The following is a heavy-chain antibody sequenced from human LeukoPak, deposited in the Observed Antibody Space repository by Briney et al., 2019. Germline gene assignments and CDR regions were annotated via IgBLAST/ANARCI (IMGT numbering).Heavy chain of an antibody. V-gene: IGHV1-46*01. CDR1: GYTFTSYY. CDR3: AREFTYYYDSIGHDAFDI. Sequence: ASVKVSCKASGYTFTSYYIHWVRQAPGQGLEWMGIINPSGGGTRYAQKFQGRVTMTRDTSTSTVYMELSSLRSEDTAVYYCAREFTYYYDSIGHDAFDIWGQGTMVTVSS. J-gene: IGHJ3*02. D-gene: IGHD3-22*01. CDR2: INPSGGGT.